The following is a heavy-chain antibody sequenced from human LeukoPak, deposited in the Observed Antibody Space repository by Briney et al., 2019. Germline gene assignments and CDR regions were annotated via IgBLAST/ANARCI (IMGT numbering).Heavy chain of an antibody. J-gene: IGHJ4*02. Sequence: SETLSLTCSVSGDSIRSHYWSWIRQPPGKRPEWIGHVFFTGSTTYNPTLEGRVTISIDTSGTQFSLKLTSVTAADTAVYYCARVEWELLGAHLWGQGILLSVSS. CDR3: ARVEWELLGAHL. D-gene: IGHD1-26*01. V-gene: IGHV4-59*11. CDR1: GDSIRSHY. CDR2: VFFTGST.